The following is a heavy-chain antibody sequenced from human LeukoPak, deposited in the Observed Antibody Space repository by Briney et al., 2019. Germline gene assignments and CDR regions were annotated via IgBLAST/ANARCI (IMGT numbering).Heavy chain of an antibody. D-gene: IGHD1-14*01. CDR3: ARQPGGTAAFDI. CDR1: GGSLISYF. J-gene: IGHJ3*02. CDR2: IYYTGGET. Sequence: SETLSHTCTGSGGSLISYFWSSIRQPPGKGLEWIGYIYYTGGETNYNPSLKSRLTISVDTSKNPFSLMLTSVTAADTAVYYCARQPGGTAAFDIWAQGTMATVSS. V-gene: IGHV4-59*08.